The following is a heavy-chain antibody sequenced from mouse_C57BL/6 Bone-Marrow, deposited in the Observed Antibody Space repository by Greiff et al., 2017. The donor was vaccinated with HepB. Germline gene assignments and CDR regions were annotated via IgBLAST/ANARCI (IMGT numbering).Heavy chain of an antibody. CDR1: GFTFSDYY. J-gene: IGHJ3*01. CDR2: ISNGGGST. V-gene: IGHV5-12*01. D-gene: IGHD1-1*01. Sequence: DVQLVESGGGLVQPGGSLKLSCAASGFTFSDYYMYWVRQTPEKRLEWVAYISNGGGSTYYPDTVKGRFTISRDNAKNTLYLQMSRLKSEDTAMYYCARHTRGYYGSTPFAYWGQGTLVTVSA. CDR3: ARHTRGYYGSTPFAY.